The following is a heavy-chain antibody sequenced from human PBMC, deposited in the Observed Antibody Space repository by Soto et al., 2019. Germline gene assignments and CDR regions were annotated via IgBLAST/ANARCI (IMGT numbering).Heavy chain of an antibody. CDR2: MYYSGNT. V-gene: IGHV4-59*01. J-gene: IGHJ4*01. CDR1: GGCITNSS. Sequence: QVQLQESGPGLVKPSETLSLTCTVSGGCITNSSWSWIRQPPGKRLEYIGYMYYSGNTYYNPSLKSRVTKPGDASKNQFSIKLRSAAAAGTAVYYCVGGLLEWGRIDFWGHGTLVTVSS. D-gene: IGHD3-3*01. CDR3: VGGLLEWGRIDF.